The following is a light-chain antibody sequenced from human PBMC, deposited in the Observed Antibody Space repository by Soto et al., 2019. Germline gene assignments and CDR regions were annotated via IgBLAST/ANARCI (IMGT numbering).Light chain of an antibody. CDR3: QQYYSTPGWT. V-gene: IGKV4-1*01. Sequence: DSVMTQSPDSLAVSLGERATINCKSSQSVLYSSNNKNYLAWYQQKPGQPPKLLIYWASTRESGVPDRFSGSGSGTDFTLTISSLQAEDVAVYYCQQYYSTPGWTFGQGTKVEIK. CDR1: QSVLYSSNNKNY. J-gene: IGKJ1*01. CDR2: WAS.